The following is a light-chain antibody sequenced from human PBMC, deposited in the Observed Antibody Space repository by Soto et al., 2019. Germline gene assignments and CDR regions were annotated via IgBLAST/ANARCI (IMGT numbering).Light chain of an antibody. Sequence: QSALTQPASVSGSPGQSITISCTGTSSDIGDYNYVSWYQHHPGKAPKLMIYKVTNRPSGVSNRFSGSKSGNTASLTISGLQAEDEADYYCSSYTRSSTVVFGGGTKLTVL. CDR3: SSYTRSSTVV. V-gene: IGLV2-14*01. CDR2: KVT. J-gene: IGLJ2*01. CDR1: SSDIGDYNY.